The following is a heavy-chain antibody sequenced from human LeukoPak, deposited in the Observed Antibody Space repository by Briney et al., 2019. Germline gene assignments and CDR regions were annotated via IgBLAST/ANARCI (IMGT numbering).Heavy chain of an antibody. J-gene: IGHJ4*02. D-gene: IGHD3-10*01. Sequence: PSETLSLTCTVSAGSISSYYWSWMRQPAGKGLEWIGRIYTSGGTNYNPSLKSRVTMSVDTSKNQFSLKLSSVTAADTPVYSLARDLYYYGSGSYHYFDSWGQGTLVTVSS. V-gene: IGHV4-4*07. CDR1: AGSISSYY. CDR2: IYTSGGT. CDR3: ARDLYYYGSGSYHYFDS.